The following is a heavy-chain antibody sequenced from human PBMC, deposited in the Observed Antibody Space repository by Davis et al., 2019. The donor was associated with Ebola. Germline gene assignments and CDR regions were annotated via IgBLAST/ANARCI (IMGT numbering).Heavy chain of an antibody. CDR3: ARGGTTVNTPLDY. CDR1: GFTFSSFW. D-gene: IGHD4-11*01. Sequence: GESLKISCAASGFTFSSFWMTWVRQAPGMGLEWVATIKQDGTEEYYVDSVEGRFTVSRDNAKNSLNLQMNSLRAEDTAVYYCARGGTTVNTPLDYWGQGTLVTVSS. J-gene: IGHJ4*02. V-gene: IGHV3-7*01. CDR2: IKQDGTEE.